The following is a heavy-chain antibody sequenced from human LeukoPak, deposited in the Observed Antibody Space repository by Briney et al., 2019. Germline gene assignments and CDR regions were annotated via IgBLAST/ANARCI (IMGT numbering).Heavy chain of an antibody. V-gene: IGHV4-59*01. D-gene: IGHD3-22*01. CDR3: ARGDYYDSSGLTH. J-gene: IGHJ4*02. CDR1: GGSISSYY. CDR2: IYYSGST. Sequence: SETLSLTCTVSGGSISSYYWSWIRQPPGKGLEWIGYIYYSGSTNYNPSLKSRVTISVDTSKNQFSLKLSSVTAADTAVYYCARGDYYDSSGLTHWGQGTLVTVSS.